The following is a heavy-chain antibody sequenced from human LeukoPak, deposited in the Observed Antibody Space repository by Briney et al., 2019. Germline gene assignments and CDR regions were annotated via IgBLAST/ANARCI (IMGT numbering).Heavy chain of an antibody. CDR3: TTYGSGRKFDY. CDR1: GFTFSTYG. V-gene: IGHV3-23*01. J-gene: IGHJ4*02. CDR2: ISGSGGRT. Sequence: GGTLRLSCSASGFTFSTYGMNWVRQAPGKGLKWVTSISGSGGRTYYADSVKGRFTISRDNSKNTLYLQMNNLRAEDTAVYYCTTYGSGRKFDYWGQGTLVTVSS. D-gene: IGHD3-10*01.